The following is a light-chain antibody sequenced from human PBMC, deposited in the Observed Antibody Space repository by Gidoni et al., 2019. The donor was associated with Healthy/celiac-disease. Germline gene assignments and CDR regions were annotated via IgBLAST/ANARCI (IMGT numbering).Light chain of an antibody. J-gene: IGKJ2*01. CDR2: AAS. V-gene: IGKV1-39*01. Sequence: DVPITQSPASLSASVGDRVTITCRASQSISSYLNWYQQKPGKAPKLLIYAASSLQSGVPARFSGSGSGTDFTLTISSLQPEDFATYYCQQSYSSPQTFGQGTKLEIK. CDR3: QQSYSSPQT. CDR1: QSISSY.